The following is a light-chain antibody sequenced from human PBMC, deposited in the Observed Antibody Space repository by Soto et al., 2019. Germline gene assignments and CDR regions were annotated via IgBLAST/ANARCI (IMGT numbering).Light chain of an antibody. CDR2: GAI. CDR3: QQYGTSLRWT. Sequence: VLTQSPGTLSLSPVETATLSCMAYQSVSGNYLAWYQQKPGQAPMLLIYGAISRATGIPDRFSGSGSGTDFTLTISRLEPEDFAVYYCQQYGTSLRWTFGQGTKVDIK. CDR1: QSVSGNY. J-gene: IGKJ1*01. V-gene: IGKV3-20*01.